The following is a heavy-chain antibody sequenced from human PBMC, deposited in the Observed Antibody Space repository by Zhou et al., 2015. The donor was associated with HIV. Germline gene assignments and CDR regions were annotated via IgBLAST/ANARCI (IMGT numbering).Heavy chain of an antibody. V-gene: IGHV3-23*01. Sequence: QLLESGGTLGTAWGGSLRLSCEASGFPFNYKAMSWVRQAPGKGPEWVSSISGGSENIYYADSVRGRFTISRDNSKNTVYLQMSRLRGEDAAIYYCAQHRFANSGWNFAQWGQGTLVTVAS. CDR2: ISGGSENI. D-gene: IGHD6-19*01. CDR3: AQHRFANSGWNFAQ. J-gene: IGHJ4*02. CDR1: GFPFNYKA.